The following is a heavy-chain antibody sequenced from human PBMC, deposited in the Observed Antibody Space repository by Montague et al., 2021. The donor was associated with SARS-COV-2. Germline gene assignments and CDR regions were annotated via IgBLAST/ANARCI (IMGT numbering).Heavy chain of an antibody. CDR1: GGSISSSNW. CDR3: ARMALASSSSDFDY. D-gene: IGHD6-6*01. Sequence: SETLSLTCAVSGGSISSSNWWGWVRQPPGKGLEWIGEIYHSGSTNYNPSLKSRVTISVDKSKNQFSPKLSSVTAADTAVYYCARMALASSSSDFDYWGQGTLVTVSS. CDR2: IYHSGST. J-gene: IGHJ4*02. V-gene: IGHV4-4*02.